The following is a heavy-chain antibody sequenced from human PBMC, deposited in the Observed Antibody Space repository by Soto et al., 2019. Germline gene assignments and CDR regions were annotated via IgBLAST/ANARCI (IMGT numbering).Heavy chain of an antibody. D-gene: IGHD3-22*01. CDR1: GGSISSYY. CDR2: IFHSGST. Sequence: SETLSLTCAVYGGSISSYYWSWIRQPPGEGLEWIGYIFHSGSTKYNPSLKSRVTISVDMSKNQFSLKLSSVTAADTAVYYCVRSRDNGYYTYFDYWGQGTLVTVSS. CDR3: VRSRDNGYYTYFDY. V-gene: IGHV4-59*01. J-gene: IGHJ4*02.